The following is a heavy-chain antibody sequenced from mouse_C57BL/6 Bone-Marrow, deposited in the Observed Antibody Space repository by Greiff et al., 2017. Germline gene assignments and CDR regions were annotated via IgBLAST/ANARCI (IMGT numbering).Heavy chain of an antibody. CDR1: GYTFNGYW. J-gene: IGHJ2*01. V-gene: IGHV1-9*01. Sequence: VKLVESGAELMKPGASVKLSCKATGYTFNGYWIEWVKQRPGHGLEWIGEILPGSGSTNYNEKFKGKATFTADTSSNTAYMQLSSLTTEDSAIYYCARGIPHSGSSYRDYWGQGTTLTVSS. CDR3: ARGIPHSGSSYRDY. D-gene: IGHD1-1*01. CDR2: ILPGSGST.